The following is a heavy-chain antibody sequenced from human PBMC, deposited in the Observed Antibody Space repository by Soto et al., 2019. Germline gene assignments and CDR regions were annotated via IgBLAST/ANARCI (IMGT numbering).Heavy chain of an antibody. V-gene: IGHV3-23*01. CDR2: ISDSGGST. CDR1: GFTFSSYA. CDR3: VKEAARYLHIPAYSWFDP. J-gene: IGHJ5*02. D-gene: IGHD3-9*01. Sequence: GGSLRLSCAASGFTFSSYAMSWVRQAPGKGLEWVSAISDSGGSTYYADSVKGRFTISRDNSKNTLYLQMNSLRAEDTAVYYCVKEAARYLHIPAYSWFDPWGQGTLITVSS.